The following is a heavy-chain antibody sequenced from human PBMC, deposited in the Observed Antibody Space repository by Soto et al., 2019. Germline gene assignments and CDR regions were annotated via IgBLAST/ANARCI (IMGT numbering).Heavy chain of an antibody. CDR1: GYTFPSSY. CDR3: AREESRDGYNY. D-gene: IGHD5-12*01. CDR2: INPSGGST. J-gene: IGHJ4*02. V-gene: IGHV1-46*01. Sequence: SSAQCSCMTSGYTFPSSYRHWLRQAPGQGREWMGIINPSGGSTSYAQKFQGRVTMTRDTSTSTVYMELSSLRSEDTAVYYCAREESRDGYNYWGQGTLVTVSS.